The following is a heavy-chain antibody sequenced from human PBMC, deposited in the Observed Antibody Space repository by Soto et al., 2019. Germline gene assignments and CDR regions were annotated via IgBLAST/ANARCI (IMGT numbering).Heavy chain of an antibody. CDR3: ARSKYSISSFDY. Sequence: GPTLVKHTQTRTLTCTLYEFSRITDDLGVGWIRQPPGEALDWLAVIYWDDDKRYSPSLKSRLTITKDTSKNQVLLTMTNMDPVDTATYFCARSKYSISSFDYWGQGALVTVSS. D-gene: IGHD6-6*01. CDR2: IYWDDDK. CDR1: EFSRITDDLG. V-gene: IGHV2-5*02. J-gene: IGHJ4*02.